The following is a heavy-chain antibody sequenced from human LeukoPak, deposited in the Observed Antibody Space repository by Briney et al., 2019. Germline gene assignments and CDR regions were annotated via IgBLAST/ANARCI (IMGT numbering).Heavy chain of an antibody. J-gene: IGHJ4*02. CDR3: AREHPAGNYLRDPYPLDY. D-gene: IGHD3-10*01. V-gene: IGHV1-2*02. CDR1: GYTFTDYY. CDR2: INPNNGGT. Sequence: ASVKVSCKASGYTFTDYYLHWVRQAPGQGLEWMGWINPNNGGTHFGQMFQGRVTVTRDTSISTAYMDLSGLRSDDTAVYYCAREHPAGNYLRDPYPLDYWGQGTLVTVSS.